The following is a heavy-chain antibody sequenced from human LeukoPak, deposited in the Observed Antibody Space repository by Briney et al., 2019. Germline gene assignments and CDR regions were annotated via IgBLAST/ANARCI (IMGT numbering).Heavy chain of an antibody. CDR2: ISSSSTYI. CDR3: ARAEAHYGDYNDAFDV. J-gene: IGHJ3*01. Sequence: GGSLRLSCAASGFTFSSYSMNWVRQAPGKGLEWVSSISSSSTYIYYAGSVQGRFTISRDNAKNSLYPQMNSLRAEDTAVYYCARAEAHYGDYNDAFDVWGQGTMVTVSS. V-gene: IGHV3-21*01. CDR1: GFTFSSYS. D-gene: IGHD4-17*01.